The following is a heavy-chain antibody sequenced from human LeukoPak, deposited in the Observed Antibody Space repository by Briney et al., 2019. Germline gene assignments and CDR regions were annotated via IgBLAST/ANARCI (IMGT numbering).Heavy chain of an antibody. CDR2: VSVSGGST. D-gene: IGHD3-3*01. Sequence: PGGSLRLSCAASGFTFSRYALNWARQAPGKGLEWVSTVSVSGGSTYYADSVKGRFTISRDNSENTLCLQMNSLRAEDTAVYYCAKDVKAGSGDYYFDYWGQGTLVTVSS. CDR1: GFTFSRYA. CDR3: AKDVKAGSGDYYFDY. V-gene: IGHV3-23*01. J-gene: IGHJ4*02.